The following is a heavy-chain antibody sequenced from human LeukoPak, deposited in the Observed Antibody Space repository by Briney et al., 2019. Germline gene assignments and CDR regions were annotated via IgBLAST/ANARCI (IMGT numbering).Heavy chain of an antibody. Sequence: SETLSLTCTVSGGSISSSSYYWGWIRQPPGKGLEWIGSICYSGSTYYNPSLKSRVTISVDTSKNQFSLKLSSVTAADTAVYYCARDLDYYDSSGYYYDYWGQGTLVTVSS. CDR2: ICYSGST. CDR3: ARDLDYYDSSGYYYDY. J-gene: IGHJ4*02. CDR1: GGSISSSSYY. D-gene: IGHD3-22*01. V-gene: IGHV4-39*07.